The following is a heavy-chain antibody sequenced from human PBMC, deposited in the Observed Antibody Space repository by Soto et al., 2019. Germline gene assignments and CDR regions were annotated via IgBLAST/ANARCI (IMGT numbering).Heavy chain of an antibody. V-gene: IGHV1-69*04. CDR1: GGTFSSYT. Sequence: GASVKVSCKASGGTFSSYTISWVRQAPGQGLEWMGRIIPIFGIANYAQKFQGRVTITADKSTSTAYMELSSLRSEDTAVYYCARERRITIFGAAKKPNWVYDYWGQGTLVTVSS. CDR2: IIPIFGIA. J-gene: IGHJ4*02. CDR3: ARERRITIFGAAKKPNWVYDY. D-gene: IGHD3-3*01.